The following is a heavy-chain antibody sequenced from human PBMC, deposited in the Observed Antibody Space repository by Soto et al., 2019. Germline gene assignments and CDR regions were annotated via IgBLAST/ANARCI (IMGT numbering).Heavy chain of an antibody. D-gene: IGHD6-13*01. V-gene: IGHV3-23*01. CDR1: GFTFSSYA. J-gene: IGHJ4*02. CDR3: AKDPGYSSSWYAPGYFDY. Sequence: GGSLRLSCAASGFTFSSYAMSWVRQAPGKGLEWVSAISGSGGSTYYADSVKGRFTISRDNSKNTLYLQMNSLRAEDTAVYYCAKDPGYSSSWYAPGYFDYWGQGTLVTVSS. CDR2: ISGSGGST.